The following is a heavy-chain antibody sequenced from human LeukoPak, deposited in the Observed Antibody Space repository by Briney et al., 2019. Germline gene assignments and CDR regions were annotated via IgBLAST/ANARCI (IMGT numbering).Heavy chain of an antibody. CDR1: GFTFSTYA. D-gene: IGHD1-26*01. CDR3: ARSAVGTSCCTAVDY. V-gene: IGHV3-23*01. Sequence: GGSLRLSCAASGFTFSTYAMTWVRQAPGKGLEWVSGISTSGDRTYYADSVKGGFTISRDNSTHTLYLQMTSLRAEGTAEYYCARSAVGTSCCTAVDYWGQGTLVTVSS. J-gene: IGHJ4*02. CDR2: ISTSGDRT.